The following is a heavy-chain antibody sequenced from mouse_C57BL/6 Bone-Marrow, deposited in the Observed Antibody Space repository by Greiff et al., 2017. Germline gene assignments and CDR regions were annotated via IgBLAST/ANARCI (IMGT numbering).Heavy chain of an antibody. J-gene: IGHJ3*01. CDR1: GYTFTSYG. D-gene: IGHD4-1*01. CDR2: IYPRSGNT. Sequence: VQLQQSGAELARPGASVKLSCKASGYTFTSYGISWVKQRTGQGLEWIGEIYPRSGNTYYNEKVKGKATLTADKSSSTAYMELRSLTSEDSAVYFCASEETGHWGQGTLVTVSA. CDR3: ASEETGH. V-gene: IGHV1-81*01.